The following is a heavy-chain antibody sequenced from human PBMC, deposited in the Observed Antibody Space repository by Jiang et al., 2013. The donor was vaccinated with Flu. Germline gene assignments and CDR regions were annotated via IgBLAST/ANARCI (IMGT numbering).Heavy chain of an antibody. J-gene: IGHJ6*04. CDR2: INHSGST. Sequence: LLKPSETLSLTCAVYGGSFSGYYWSWIRQPPGKGLEWIGEINHSGSTNYNPSLKSRVTISVDTSKNQFSLKLSSVTAADTAVYYCARGVFGVVNDYYYGMDVWGKGTTVTVSS. V-gene: IGHV4-34*01. CDR3: ARGVFGVVNDYYYGMDV. D-gene: IGHD3-3*01. CDR1: GGSFSGYY.